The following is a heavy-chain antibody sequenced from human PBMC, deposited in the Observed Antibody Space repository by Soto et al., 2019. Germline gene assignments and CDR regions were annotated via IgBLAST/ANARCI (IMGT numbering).Heavy chain of an antibody. CDR1: GFTFSSYA. CDR3: ARRVGAITYFFDY. CDR2: ISYDGSNK. V-gene: IGHV3-30-3*01. J-gene: IGHJ4*02. D-gene: IGHD1-26*01. Sequence: QVQLVESGGGVVQPGRSLRLSCAASGFTFSSYAMHWVRQAPGKGLEWVAVISYDGSNKYYADSVKGRFTISRDNSKNTLYRQMNSLRAEETAVYYCARRVGAITYFFDYWGQGTLVTVSS.